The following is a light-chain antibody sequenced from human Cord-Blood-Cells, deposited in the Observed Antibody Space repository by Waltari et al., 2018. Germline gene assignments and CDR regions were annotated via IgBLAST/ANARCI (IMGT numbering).Light chain of an antibody. V-gene: IGKV3-15*01. J-gene: IGKJ4*01. CDR1: QSVSSN. CDR3: QQYNNWPPLT. Sequence: EIVMTQPPATLSVSPGERATLSCRASQSVSSNLAWYQQKPGQAPRLRIYGASTRATGIPARFSGSGSGTEFTLTISSLQSEDFAVYYCQQYNNWPPLTFGGGTKVEIK. CDR2: GAS.